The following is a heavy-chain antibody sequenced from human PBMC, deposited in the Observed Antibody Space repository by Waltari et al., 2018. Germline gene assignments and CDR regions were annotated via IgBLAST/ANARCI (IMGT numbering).Heavy chain of an antibody. J-gene: IGHJ4*02. Sequence: QVQLQESGPGLVKPSETLSLTCAVSGYSISSGYYWGWIRQPPGKGLEWIGSIYHSGGTDYNPSLKSRVTISVDTSKNQFSLKLSSVTAADTAVYYCARGGVITGKHFDYWGQGTLVTVSS. V-gene: IGHV4-38-2*01. CDR3: ARGGVITGKHFDY. CDR2: IYHSGGT. D-gene: IGHD1-20*01. CDR1: GYSISSGYY.